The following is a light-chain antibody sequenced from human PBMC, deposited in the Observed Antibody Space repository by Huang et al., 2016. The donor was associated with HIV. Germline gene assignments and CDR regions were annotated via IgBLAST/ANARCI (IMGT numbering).Light chain of an antibody. Sequence: EIVMTQSPANLSVSPGERATLSCRASQTVNDNLAWYQQKPGQPPRLLIYGASARATGIPVRFSGSGSGTDFTLTISSLQSEDSAVYYCQHYNNWPPWTFGQGTKVEIK. V-gene: IGKV3-15*01. CDR1: QTVNDN. J-gene: IGKJ1*01. CDR2: GAS. CDR3: QHYNNWPPWT.